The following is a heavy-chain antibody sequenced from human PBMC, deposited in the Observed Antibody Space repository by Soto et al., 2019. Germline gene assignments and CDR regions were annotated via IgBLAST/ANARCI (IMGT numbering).Heavy chain of an antibody. D-gene: IGHD1-1*01. J-gene: IGHJ5*02. CDR1: GGSISSSSYY. CDR2: IYYSGST. Sequence: PSETLSLTCTVSGGSISSSSYYWGWIRQPPGKGLEWIGNIYYSGSTYYNPSLKSRVTISVDTSKNQFSLKLSSVTAADTAVYYCASGVTTGTALAFDPWGQGTLVSVSS. CDR3: ASGVTTGTALAFDP. V-gene: IGHV4-39*07.